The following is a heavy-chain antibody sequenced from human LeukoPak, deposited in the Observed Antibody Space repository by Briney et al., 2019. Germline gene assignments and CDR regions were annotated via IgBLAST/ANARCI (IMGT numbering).Heavy chain of an antibody. Sequence: SVRVSCKASGGTFSSYAISWVRQAPGQGLEWMGGIIPIFGTANYAQKFQGRVTITADESTSTAYMELSSLRSEDTAVYYCARSVWFGDLPNWFDPWGQGTLVTVSS. J-gene: IGHJ5*02. CDR1: GGTFSSYA. CDR2: IIPIFGTA. CDR3: ARSVWFGDLPNWFDP. V-gene: IGHV1-69*13. D-gene: IGHD3-10*01.